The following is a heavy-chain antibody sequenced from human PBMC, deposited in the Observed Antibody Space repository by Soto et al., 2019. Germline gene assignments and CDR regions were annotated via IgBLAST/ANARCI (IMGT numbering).Heavy chain of an antibody. D-gene: IGHD3-16*02. Sequence: SLRLSCAASGFTFNSYAMHWVHQAPGKGLEWVAVISYDGSNKYYADSVKGRFIISRDNSKNTLYLQMSSRKPEDTAVYYCARGDGLGELSSTLDYWGQGTLVTVSS. V-gene: IGHV3-30*04. CDR2: ISYDGSNK. J-gene: IGHJ4*02. CDR3: ARGDGLGELSSTLDY. CDR1: GFTFNSYA.